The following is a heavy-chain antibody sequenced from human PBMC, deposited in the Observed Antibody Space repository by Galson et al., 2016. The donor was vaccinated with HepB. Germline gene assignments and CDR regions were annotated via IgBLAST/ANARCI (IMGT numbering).Heavy chain of an antibody. CDR2: IIHLGST. CDR1: GGSFNGHY. CDR3: ARGAPLRRILQRDWFFDL. D-gene: IGHD2-15*01. V-gene: IGHV4-34*01. J-gene: IGHJ2*01. Sequence: SETLSLTCGVSGGSFNGHYWTWIRQPPGKGLEWIGEIIHLGSTNYSPSLKSRVTISVDPSKNQFFLKLRSVTAADTAVYYCARGAPLRRILQRDWFFDLWGRGTLVTVSS.